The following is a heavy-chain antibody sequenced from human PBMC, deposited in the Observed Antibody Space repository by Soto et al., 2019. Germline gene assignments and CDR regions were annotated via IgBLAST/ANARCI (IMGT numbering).Heavy chain of an antibody. D-gene: IGHD3-10*01. Sequence: PGGSLRLSCAASGFTFSSYGMHWVRQAPGKGLEWVAVISYDGSNKYYADSVKGRFTISRDNSKNTLYLQMNSLRAEDTAVYYCAKDRGYYGSGEGAFDIWGQGTMVTVSS. V-gene: IGHV3-30*18. J-gene: IGHJ3*02. CDR2: ISYDGSNK. CDR3: AKDRGYYGSGEGAFDI. CDR1: GFTFSSYG.